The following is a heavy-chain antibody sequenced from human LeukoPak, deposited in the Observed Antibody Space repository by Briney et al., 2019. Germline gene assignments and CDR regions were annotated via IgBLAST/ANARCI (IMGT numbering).Heavy chain of an antibody. CDR2: IGGSGGDT. Sequence: GGSLRLSCAASGFTFSSYWMNWARQAPGKGLEWVSGIGGSGGDTFYADSVRGRFTVSRDNSKNTLFLQIDSLRTEDTAVYYCVPLGGLGYYQYGMDVWGRGTTVTVSS. D-gene: IGHD3/OR15-3a*01. J-gene: IGHJ6*02. CDR1: GFTFSSYW. CDR3: VPLGGLGYYQYGMDV. V-gene: IGHV3-23*01.